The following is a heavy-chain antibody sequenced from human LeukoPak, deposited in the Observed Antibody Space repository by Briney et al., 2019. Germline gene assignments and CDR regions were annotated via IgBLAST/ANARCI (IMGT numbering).Heavy chain of an antibody. CDR1: GFTFSSYW. V-gene: IGHV3-74*01. Sequence: PGGSLRLSCAASGFTFSSYWMHWVRQAPGKGLVWVPRINSDGSSTSYADSVKGRFTISRDNAKNTLYLQMNSLRAEDTAVYYCARGPGMYYFDYWGQGTLVTVSS. CDR3: ARGPGMYYFDY. J-gene: IGHJ4*02. CDR2: INSDGSST. D-gene: IGHD3-10*01.